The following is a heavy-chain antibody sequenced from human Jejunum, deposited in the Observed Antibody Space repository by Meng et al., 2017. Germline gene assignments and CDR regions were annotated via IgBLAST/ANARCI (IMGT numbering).Heavy chain of an antibody. CDR3: ARDRTTGRYFDY. Sequence: VLLRALGPGLVKPSQTPSLTCTVSGGSISSGDYYWSWIRQPPGKGLEWIGYIYYSGSTYYNPSLKSRVTISVDTSKNQFSLKLCSVTAADTAVYYCARDRTTGRYFDYWGQGTLVTVSS. J-gene: IGHJ4*02. V-gene: IGHV4-30-4*01. D-gene: IGHD4-11*01. CDR1: GGSISSGDYY. CDR2: IYYSGST.